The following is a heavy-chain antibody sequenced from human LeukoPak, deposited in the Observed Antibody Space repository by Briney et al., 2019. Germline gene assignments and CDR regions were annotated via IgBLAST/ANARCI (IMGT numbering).Heavy chain of an antibody. V-gene: IGHV1-69*06. D-gene: IGHD5-12*01. Sequence: SVKVSCKASGGTFSSYAISWVRQAPGQGLEWMGGIIPVFGTANYAQKFQGRVTITADKSTSTAYMELSSLRSEDTAVYYCARTVANSGYDLASLGYWGQGTLVTVSS. J-gene: IGHJ4*02. CDR1: GGTFSSYA. CDR2: IIPVFGTA. CDR3: ARTVANSGYDLASLGY.